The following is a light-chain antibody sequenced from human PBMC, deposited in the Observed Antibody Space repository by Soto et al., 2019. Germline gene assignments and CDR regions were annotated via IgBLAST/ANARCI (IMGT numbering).Light chain of an antibody. CDR2: GAS. Sequence: EIVLTQSPGTLSLSPGERATLSCRASQSVSSSYLAWYQQKPGQAPRLLIYGASSRATGIPDRFSGSGSGTDFTLTISRLEPEDFAVYYCQQYGSAPPVTFGQGTQV. V-gene: IGKV3-20*01. CDR3: QQYGSAPPVT. J-gene: IGKJ1*01. CDR1: QSVSSSY.